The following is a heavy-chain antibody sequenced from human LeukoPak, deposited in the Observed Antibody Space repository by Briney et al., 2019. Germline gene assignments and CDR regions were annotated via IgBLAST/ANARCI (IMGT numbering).Heavy chain of an antibody. CDR2: MNPNSGNT. CDR1: GYTFTSHD. Sequence: ASVKVSCKASGYTFTSHDINWVRQATGQGLEWMGWMNPNSGNTGYAQKFQGRVTMTRNTSISTAYMELSSLRSEDTAVYYCARVRISRSRYNWNYVWFDPWGQGTLVTVPS. D-gene: IGHD1-7*01. CDR3: ARVRISRSRYNWNYVWFDP. J-gene: IGHJ5*02. V-gene: IGHV1-8*01.